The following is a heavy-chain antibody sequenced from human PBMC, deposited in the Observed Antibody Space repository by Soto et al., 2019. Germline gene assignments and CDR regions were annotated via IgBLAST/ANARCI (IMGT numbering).Heavy chain of an antibody. CDR1: GGSVSTSA. CDR2: IIPIFGPA. V-gene: IGHV1-69*01. CDR3: GRGSSWTKVEY. J-gene: IGHJ4*02. D-gene: IGHD6-13*01. Sequence: QVQLVQSGSEVKKPGSAVRVSCKASGGSVSTSAISWLRQAPGQGLEWLGGIIPIFGPAIDARKFQGRVTITADEPTSTAYMELNNVRSEDTAVYYCGRGSSWTKVEYWGQGTLVTVSS.